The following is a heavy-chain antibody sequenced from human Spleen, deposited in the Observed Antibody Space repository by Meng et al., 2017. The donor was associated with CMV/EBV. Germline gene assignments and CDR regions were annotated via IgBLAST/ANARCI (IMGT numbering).Heavy chain of an antibody. CDR1: GGTFSSYT. CDR2: IIPILGIA. D-gene: IGHD1-26*01. Sequence: SVKVSCKASGGTFSSYTISWVRQAPGQGLEWMGRIIPILGIANYAQKFQGRVTITADKSTSTAYMELRSLRSEDTAVYYCARDSLGSGSYWTHFDYWGQGTLVTVSS. CDR3: ARDSLGSGSYWTHFDY. V-gene: IGHV1-69*04. J-gene: IGHJ4*02.